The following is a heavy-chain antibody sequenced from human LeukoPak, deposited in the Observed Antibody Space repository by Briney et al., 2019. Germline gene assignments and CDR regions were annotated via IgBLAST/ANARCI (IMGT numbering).Heavy chain of an antibody. D-gene: IGHD1-26*01. CDR3: VREDSGNSLDY. Sequence: GSLRLSCAASGFTFSSYEMNWVRQAPGKGLEWVSYISSSGTTISYADSVKGRITISRDNTKNSLYLQMNSLRAEDTALYYCVREDSGNSLDYWGQGTLVTVSS. V-gene: IGHV3-48*03. J-gene: IGHJ4*02. CDR1: GFTFSSYE. CDR2: ISSSGTTI.